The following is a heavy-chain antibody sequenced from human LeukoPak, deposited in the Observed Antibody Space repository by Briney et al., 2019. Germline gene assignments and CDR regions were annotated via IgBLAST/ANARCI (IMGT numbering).Heavy chain of an antibody. D-gene: IGHD2-2*02. CDR3: ARVLIVVVPAAIGGNWFDP. J-gene: IGHJ5*02. Sequence: ASVKVSCKASGYTFTSYGISWVRQAPGQGLEWMGWISAYNGNTNYAQKLQGRVTMTTDTSTSTAYMELRSLRSDDTAVYYCARVLIVVVPAAIGGNWFDPWGQGTLVTVSS. V-gene: IGHV1-18*01. CDR2: ISAYNGNT. CDR1: GYTFTSYG.